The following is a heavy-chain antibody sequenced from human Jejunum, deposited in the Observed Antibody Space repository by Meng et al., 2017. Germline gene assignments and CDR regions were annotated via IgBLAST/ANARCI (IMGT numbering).Heavy chain of an antibody. CDR2: VWHSGAT. CDR1: GDFTSSSDR. J-gene: IGHJ4*02. V-gene: IGHV4-4*02. Sequence: HVPLQESGPVLVTPSGTLSLTCAVSGDFTSSSDRWTWVRQAPGRGLEWIGEVWHSGATYYNPSLESRLTISIDTSNNRFSLELSSATAADTAVYYCARGVLERYFDYWGQGALVTVSS. CDR3: ARGVLERYFDY. D-gene: IGHD3-10*01.